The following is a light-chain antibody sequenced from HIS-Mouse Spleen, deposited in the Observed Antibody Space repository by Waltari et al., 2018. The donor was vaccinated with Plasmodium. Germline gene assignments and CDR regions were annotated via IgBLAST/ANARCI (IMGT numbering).Light chain of an antibody. Sequence: QSVLTQPPSVSEAPRQRVTISCSGTSSNLGNNPVTWYQQLPGKAPKLLIYYDDLLPSGVSDRFSGSKSGTSASLAISGLQSEDEADYYCAAWDDSLNGPVFGGGTKLTVL. V-gene: IGLV1-36*01. J-gene: IGLJ2*01. CDR3: AAWDDSLNGPV. CDR2: YDD. CDR1: SSNLGNNP.